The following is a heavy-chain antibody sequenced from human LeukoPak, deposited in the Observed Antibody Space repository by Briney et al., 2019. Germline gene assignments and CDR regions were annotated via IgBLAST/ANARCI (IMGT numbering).Heavy chain of an antibody. D-gene: IGHD2/OR15-2a*01. CDR1: GGSISSGSYY. V-gene: IGHV4-61*02. CDR2: IYTSGST. CDR3: ARLTPTTLSLYYYYMDV. J-gene: IGHJ6*03. Sequence: SQTLSLTCTVSGGSISSGSYYWSWIRQPAGKGLEWIGRIYTSGSTNYNPSLKSRVTISVDTSKNQFSLKLSSVTAADTAVYYCARLTPTTLSLYYYYMDVWGKGTTVTVSS.